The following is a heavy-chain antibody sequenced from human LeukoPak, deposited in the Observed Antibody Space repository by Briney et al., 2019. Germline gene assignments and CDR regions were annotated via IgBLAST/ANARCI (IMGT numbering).Heavy chain of an antibody. CDR2: IKSKTDGGTT. CDR1: GFTFNIFS. Sequence: GGSLRLSCAASGFTFNIFSMDWVRQTPGKGLEWVGRIKSKTDGGTTDYAAPVRGRFTISRDDSKNTLYLQMNSLKTEDTAVYYCPTDPRFWGQGTLVTVSS. V-gene: IGHV3-15*01. J-gene: IGHJ4*02. CDR3: PTDPRF.